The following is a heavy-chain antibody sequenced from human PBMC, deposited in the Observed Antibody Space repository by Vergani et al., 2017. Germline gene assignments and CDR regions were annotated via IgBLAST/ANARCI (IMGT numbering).Heavy chain of an antibody. CDR1: GFTFSSYW. CDR3: AGSWVQLWTPDYYYDCMDV. Sequence: EVQLVESGGGLVQPGGSLRLSCAASGFTFSSYWMHWVRQAPGKGLVWVSRINSDGSSTSYADSVKGRFTISRDNAKNTLYLQMNSLRAEDTAVYYCAGSWVQLWTPDYYYDCMDVGGEGTTVIVSA. J-gene: IGHJ6*04. V-gene: IGHV3-74*01. CDR2: INSDGSST. D-gene: IGHD5-18*01.